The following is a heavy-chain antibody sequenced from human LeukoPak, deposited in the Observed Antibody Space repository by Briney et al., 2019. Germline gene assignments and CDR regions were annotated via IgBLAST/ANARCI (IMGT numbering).Heavy chain of an antibody. V-gene: IGHV1-2*02. Sequence: ASVKVSCKASGYTFTGYYMHWVRQAPGQGLEWMGWINPNSGGTNYAQKFQGRVTMTRDTSISTAYMELSRLRSDDTAVYYCARAPKAYYDSSGYPDYWGQGTLVTVSS. J-gene: IGHJ4*02. CDR3: ARAPKAYYDSSGYPDY. CDR2: INPNSGGT. CDR1: GYTFTGYY. D-gene: IGHD3-22*01.